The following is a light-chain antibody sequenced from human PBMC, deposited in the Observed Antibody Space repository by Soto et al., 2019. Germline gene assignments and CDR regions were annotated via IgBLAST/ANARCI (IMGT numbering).Light chain of an antibody. CDR2: GAS. V-gene: IGKV3D-15*01. Sequence: EIVMTQSPATLSVSPGERATLSCRASQSFSSTLAWYPQKPGQAPRLLIYGASTRATGIPARFSGSGSGTEFTLTISSLQSEDFAVYYCQQYNNWPLTFGGGTKVEIK. CDR1: QSFSST. CDR3: QQYNNWPLT. J-gene: IGKJ4*01.